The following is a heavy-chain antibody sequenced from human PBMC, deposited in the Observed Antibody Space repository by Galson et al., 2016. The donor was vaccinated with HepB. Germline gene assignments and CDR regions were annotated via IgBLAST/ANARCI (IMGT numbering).Heavy chain of an antibody. CDR3: VRQPTYGYPFDY. CDR1: GFTFSDYY. J-gene: IGHJ4*02. CDR2: ISYNGGTK. Sequence: SLRLSCAASGFTFSDYYMSWIRQAPGKGLQYVAGISYNGGTKQYADSVKGRFTISRDNSKNTLYLQMSSLRVEDTSVYFCVRQPTYGYPFDYWGQGTLVTVSS. V-gene: IGHV3-64D*08. D-gene: IGHD5-18*01.